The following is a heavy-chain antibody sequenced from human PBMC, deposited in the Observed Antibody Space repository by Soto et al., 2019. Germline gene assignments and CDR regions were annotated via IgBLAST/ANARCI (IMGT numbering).Heavy chain of an antibody. CDR3: AKETTNTVTTGYYGMDV. Sequence: GGSLRLSCAASGFTFSSYAMSWVRQAPGKGLEWVSAISGSGGSTYYADSVKGRFTISRDNSKNTLYLQMNSLRAEDTAVYYCAKETTNTVTTGYYGMDVWGQGTTVTVSS. J-gene: IGHJ6*02. D-gene: IGHD4-4*01. CDR2: ISGSGGST. V-gene: IGHV3-23*01. CDR1: GFTFSSYA.